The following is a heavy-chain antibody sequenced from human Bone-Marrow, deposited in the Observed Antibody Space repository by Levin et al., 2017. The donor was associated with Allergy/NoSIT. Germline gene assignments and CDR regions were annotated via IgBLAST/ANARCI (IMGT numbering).Heavy chain of an antibody. CDR3: AREVRTSLGGPIHSFDV. J-gene: IGHJ3*01. D-gene: IGHD3-16*01. Sequence: SETLSLTCTVSGGSINTGGYYWTWIRQHPGRGLEYIGYIFFSGSTSYNPSLRSRITISLDTSRNQFSFNLRSVTAADTAVYYCAREVRTSLGGPIHSFDVWGQGKTVTVSS. V-gene: IGHV4-31*03. CDR2: IFFSGST. CDR1: GGSINTGGYY.